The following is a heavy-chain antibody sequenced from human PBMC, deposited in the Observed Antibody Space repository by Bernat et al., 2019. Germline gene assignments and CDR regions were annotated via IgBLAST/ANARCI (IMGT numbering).Heavy chain of an antibody. D-gene: IGHD5-12*01. V-gene: IGHV3-30*02. CDR3: TKDESGMVATY. Sequence: QVQLVESGGGVVQPGGSLRLSCAASGFTFTSYGMHWIRQAPGKGLEWVAFVRYDGSNKYYADSGKGRFNIAKDNSKNTLYLQMNSVRAEDTAVYYCTKDESGMVATYWGQGTLVTVSS. CDR2: VRYDGSNK. CDR1: GFTFTSYG. J-gene: IGHJ4*02.